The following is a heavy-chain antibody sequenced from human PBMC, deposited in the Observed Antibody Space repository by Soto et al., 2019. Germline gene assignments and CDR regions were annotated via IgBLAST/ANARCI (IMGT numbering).Heavy chain of an antibody. V-gene: IGHV4-59*01. J-gene: IGHJ6*02. CDR3: ASDGDGPRTSRPYYFNGMDM. D-gene: IGHD2-21*02. Sequence: SETLSLTCTVSGGSLGSYYWSWIRKPPGKGLEWIGYVFYTGRANYNASLKSRVSISLDTSNYQFSLKLSSVPAAGTAVYYCASDGDGPRTSRPYYFNGMDMWGPGTTVTVSS. CDR1: GGSLGSYY. CDR2: VFYTGRA.